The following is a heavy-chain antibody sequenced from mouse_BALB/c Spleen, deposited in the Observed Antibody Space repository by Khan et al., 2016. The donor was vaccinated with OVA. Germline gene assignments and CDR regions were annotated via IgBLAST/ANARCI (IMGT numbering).Heavy chain of an antibody. CDR2: INTYTGEP. Sequence: QVQLKQSGPEPKKPGETVKISCKASGYTFTNHGMNWVKQAPGKGLKWMGWINTYTGEPTYADDFKGRFAFSLETSASTAYLQINNLKNEDMAKYFCARDYGYFDVWGAGTTVTVSS. CDR3: ARDYGYFDV. CDR1: GYTFTNHG. V-gene: IGHV9-1*02. J-gene: IGHJ1*01.